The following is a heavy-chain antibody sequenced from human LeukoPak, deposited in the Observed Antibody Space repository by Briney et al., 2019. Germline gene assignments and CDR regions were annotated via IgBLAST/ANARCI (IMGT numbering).Heavy chain of an antibody. Sequence: PGGSLRLSCAASGFTFSDYYMSWIRQAPGKGLEWVAVISYDGSNKYYADSVKGRFTISRDNSKNTLYLQMNSLRAEDTAVYYCAREGSIAAAGTFDYWGQGTLVTVSS. V-gene: IGHV3-30-3*01. CDR1: GFTFSDYY. CDR3: AREGSIAAAGTFDY. CDR2: ISYDGSNK. J-gene: IGHJ4*02. D-gene: IGHD6-13*01.